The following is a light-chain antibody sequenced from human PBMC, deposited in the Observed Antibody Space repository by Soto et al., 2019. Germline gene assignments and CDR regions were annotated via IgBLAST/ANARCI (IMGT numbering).Light chain of an antibody. J-gene: IGKJ1*01. Sequence: DIVMIQSPDSLAVCLGGRATINCKSSQSVLYSSNNKNYLAWYQQKPGQPPKLLIYWASTRESGVPDRFSGSGSGTDFTLTISSLQAEDVAVYYCQQYYSTPPTFGQGTKVDIK. V-gene: IGKV4-1*01. CDR2: WAS. CDR3: QQYYSTPPT. CDR1: QSVLYSSNNKNY.